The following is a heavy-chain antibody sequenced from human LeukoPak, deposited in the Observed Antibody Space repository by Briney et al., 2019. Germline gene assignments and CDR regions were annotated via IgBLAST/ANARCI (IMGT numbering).Heavy chain of an antibody. J-gene: IGHJ4*02. CDR2: IRYDGSNK. V-gene: IGHV3-30*02. CDR3: AKPDTPTTVTYDY. CDR1: GFTFSNYG. Sequence: GRXXRXXCAASGFTFSNYGMNWVRQAPGKGXEWGAFIRYDGSNKYYADSVKGRFTISRDNSKNTLYLQMNSLRAEDTAVYYCAKPDTPTTVTYDYWGQGTLVTVSS. D-gene: IGHD4-17*01.